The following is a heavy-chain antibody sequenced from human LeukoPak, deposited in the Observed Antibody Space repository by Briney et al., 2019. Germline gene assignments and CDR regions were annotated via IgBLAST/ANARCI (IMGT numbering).Heavy chain of an antibody. CDR3: VGEYSSSSGRAFDI. J-gene: IGHJ3*02. D-gene: IGHD6-6*01. CDR1: GSTFSSYW. V-gene: IGHV3-74*01. Sequence: GGSLRLSCAASGSTFSSYWMHWVRQAPGKGLVWVSRISTDGSSTNSADSVKGRLTISRDNAKNTLYLQMNSLRAEDTAVYYCVGEYSSSSGRAFDIWGQGTMVTVSP. CDR2: ISTDGSST.